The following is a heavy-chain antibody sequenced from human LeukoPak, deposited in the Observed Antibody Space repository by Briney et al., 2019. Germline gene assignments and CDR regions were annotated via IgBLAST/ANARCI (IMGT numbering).Heavy chain of an antibody. Sequence: SETLSLTCTVSGGSISSYYWSWIRQPPGKGLEWIGYTYYGGSTNYNPSLKSRVTISVDTSKNQFSLKLSSVTAADTAVYYCARRKYSSGWHDWYFDLWGRGTLVTVSS. CDR2: TYYGGST. CDR1: GGSISSYY. D-gene: IGHD6-19*01. V-gene: IGHV4-59*08. J-gene: IGHJ2*01. CDR3: ARRKYSSGWHDWYFDL.